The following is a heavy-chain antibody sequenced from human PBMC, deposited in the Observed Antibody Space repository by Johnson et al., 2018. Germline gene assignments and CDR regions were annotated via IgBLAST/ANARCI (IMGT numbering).Heavy chain of an antibody. D-gene: IGHD2/OR15-2a*01. J-gene: IGHJ3*02. V-gene: IGHV3-23*01. CDR2: ISGSGDSA. Sequence: VQLQESGGGLVQPGGSLRLSCAASGFTFSTYAMSWVRQAPGKGLEWVSGISGSGDSAYYADSVKGRFTISRDNSKNTLYLQMNSLRAEDTAVYYCAKDSAMADYFDAFDIWDQGTMVTVSS. CDR3: AKDSAMADYFDAFDI. CDR1: GFTFSTYA.